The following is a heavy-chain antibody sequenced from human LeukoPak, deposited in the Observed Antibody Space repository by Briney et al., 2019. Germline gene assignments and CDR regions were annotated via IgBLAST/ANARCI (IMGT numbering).Heavy chain of an antibody. D-gene: IGHD6-19*01. J-gene: IGHJ3*02. CDR2: IYYSGST. Sequence: SETLSLTCTVSGGSISSSSYYWGWIRQPPGKGLEWVASIYYSGSTYYNPSLKSRVTISVDTSKNQFSLKLSSVTAADTAVYYCARDQEQWPNAFDIWGQGTMVTVSS. CDR1: GGSISSSSYY. CDR3: ARDQEQWPNAFDI. V-gene: IGHV4-39*02.